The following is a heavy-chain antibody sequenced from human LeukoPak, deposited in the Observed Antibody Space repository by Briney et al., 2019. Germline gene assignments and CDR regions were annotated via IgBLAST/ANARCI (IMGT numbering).Heavy chain of an antibody. CDR1: GFTFSSYA. CDR2: ISGSGGST. Sequence: PGGSLRLSCAASGFTFSSYAMSWVRQAPGKGLEWVSAISGSGGSTYYADSVKGRFTISRDNSKNTLYLQMNSLRAEDTAVYYCARVGITMIVVVITPYYFDYWGRGTLVTVSS. D-gene: IGHD3-22*01. CDR3: ARVGITMIVVVITPYYFDY. J-gene: IGHJ4*02. V-gene: IGHV3-23*01.